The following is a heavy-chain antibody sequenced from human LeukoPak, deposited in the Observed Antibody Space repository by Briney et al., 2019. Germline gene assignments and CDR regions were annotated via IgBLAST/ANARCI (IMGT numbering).Heavy chain of an antibody. CDR1: GFTFSSYA. V-gene: IGHV3-23*01. CDR3: AKDLMITFGGVIVIPGGDY. J-gene: IGHJ4*02. CDR2: ISGSGGST. Sequence: GGSLRLSCAASGFTFSSYAMSWVRQAPGKGLEWVSAISGSGGSTYYADSVKGRFTISRDNSKNTLYLQMNSLIAEDTAVYYCAKDLMITFGGVIVIPGGDYRGQGTLVTVSS. D-gene: IGHD3-16*02.